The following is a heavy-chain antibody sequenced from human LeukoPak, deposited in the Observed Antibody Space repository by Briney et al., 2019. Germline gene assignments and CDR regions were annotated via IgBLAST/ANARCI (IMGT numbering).Heavy chain of an antibody. J-gene: IGHJ3*02. Sequence: GGSLRLSCAASGFTFSSFGMHWVRQAPGKGLEWVAVIWYDGSERFYADSVKGRFTISRDNSKNTLYLQMNSLRAEDTAAYYCALGGNAFDIWGQGTMVTVSS. CDR1: GFTFSSFG. CDR3: ALGGNAFDI. V-gene: IGHV3-33*01. D-gene: IGHD1-14*01. CDR2: IWYDGSER.